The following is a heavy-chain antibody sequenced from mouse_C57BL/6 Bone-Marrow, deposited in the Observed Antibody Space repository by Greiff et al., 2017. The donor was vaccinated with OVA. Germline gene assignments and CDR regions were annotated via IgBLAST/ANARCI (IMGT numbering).Heavy chain of an antibody. D-gene: IGHD1-1*01. J-gene: IGHJ4*01. CDR2: ISNLAYSI. Sequence: EVKLVESGGGLVQPGGSLKLSCAASGFTFSDYGMAWVRQAPRKGPEWVAFISNLAYSIYYADTVTGRFTISRENAKNTLYLEMSSLRSEDTAMYYCARYYGPYAMDYWGQGTSVTVSS. CDR1: GFTFSDYG. CDR3: ARYYGPYAMDY. V-gene: IGHV5-15*04.